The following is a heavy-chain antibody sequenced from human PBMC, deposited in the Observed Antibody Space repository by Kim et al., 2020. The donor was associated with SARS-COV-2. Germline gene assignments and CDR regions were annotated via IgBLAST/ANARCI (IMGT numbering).Heavy chain of an antibody. J-gene: IGHJ3*02. Sequence: GGSLRLSCAASGFTFSSYGMHWVRQAPGKGLEWVAVISYDGSNKYYADSVKGRFTISRDNSKNTLYLQMNSLRAEDTAVYYCAKDHEGAFDIWGQGTMVTVSS. CDR2: ISYDGSNK. CDR1: GFTFSSYG. V-gene: IGHV3-30*18. CDR3: AKDHEGAFDI.